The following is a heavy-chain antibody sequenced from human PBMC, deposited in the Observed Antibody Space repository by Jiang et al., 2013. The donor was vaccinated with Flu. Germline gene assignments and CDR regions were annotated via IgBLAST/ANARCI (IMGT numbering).Heavy chain of an antibody. J-gene: IGHJ4*02. CDR3: ARVARGYCSGGSCPKYDY. Sequence: TSYDINWVRQATGQGLEWMGWMNPNSGNTGYAQKFQGRVTMTRNTSISTAYMELSSLRSEDTAVYYCARVARGYCSGGSCPKYDYWGQGTLVTVSS. D-gene: IGHD2-15*01. CDR1: TSYD. CDR2: MNPNSGNT. V-gene: IGHV1-8*01.